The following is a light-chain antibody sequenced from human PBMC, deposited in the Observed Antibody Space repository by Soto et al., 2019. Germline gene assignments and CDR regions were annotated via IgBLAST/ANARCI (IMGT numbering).Light chain of an antibody. CDR1: RSDIGAGYD. CDR2: DNT. Sequence: QSVLTQPPSVSGAPGQTVTLSCTGARSDIGAGYDVHWYQQLPGTAPKLLIYDNTNRPSGVPDRFSGSKSGASASLAITGPQAEDEAIYYCQSYDTSLNTVVFGGGTKLTVL. CDR3: QSYDTSLNTVV. J-gene: IGLJ2*01. V-gene: IGLV1-40*01.